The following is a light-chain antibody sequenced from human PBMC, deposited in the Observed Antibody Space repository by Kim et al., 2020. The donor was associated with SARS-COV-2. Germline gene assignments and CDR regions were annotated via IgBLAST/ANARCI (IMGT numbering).Light chain of an antibody. CDR3: QQYGRSPYS. J-gene: IGKJ2*03. Sequence: EIVLTQSPGTLSLSPGERATLSCRASQSVSSSYLAWYQQKPGQAPRLLIYDASSRATGIPDRFSGSGSGTDFTLTISRLEPEDFAVYYCQQYGRSPYSFGQGTKLEI. V-gene: IGKV3-20*01. CDR1: QSVSSSY. CDR2: DAS.